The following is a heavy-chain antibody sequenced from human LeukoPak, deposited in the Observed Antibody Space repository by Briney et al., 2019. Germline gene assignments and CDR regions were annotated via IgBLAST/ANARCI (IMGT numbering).Heavy chain of an antibody. V-gene: IGHV1-69*04. CDR3: ASIVVVTAQAFDY. D-gene: IGHD2-21*02. CDR1: GGTFSSYA. J-gene: IGHJ4*02. Sequence: GASVKVSCKASGGTFSSYAISWVRHAPGQGLEWMGRIIPILGIANYAQKFQGRVTITADKSTSTAYMELSSLRSEDTAVYYCASIVVVTAQAFDYWGQGTLVTVSS. CDR2: IIPILGIA.